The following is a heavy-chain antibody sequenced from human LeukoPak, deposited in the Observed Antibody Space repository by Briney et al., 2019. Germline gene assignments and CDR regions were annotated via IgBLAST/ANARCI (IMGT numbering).Heavy chain of an antibody. V-gene: IGHV1-69*01. D-gene: IGHD6-13*01. CDR3: TTNAAALDY. J-gene: IGHJ4*02. CDR2: IIPIFGTA. Sequence: KPGSSVKVSCKASGGTFSSYAISWVRQAPGQGLEWMGGIIPIFGTANYAQKFQGRVTITADESTSTAYVEVTRLTSDDTAVYYCTTNAAALDYWGQGTLVTVSS. CDR1: GGTFSSYA.